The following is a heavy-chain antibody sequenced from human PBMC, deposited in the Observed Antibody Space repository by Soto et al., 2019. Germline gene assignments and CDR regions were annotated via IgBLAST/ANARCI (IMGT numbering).Heavy chain of an antibody. Sequence: SETLSPTCPVSGYSISSGSYWGWIRQPPGKGPEWIASIYHGGTTFYNPSLKSRVTVSVDKSNNQFSLKLGSVTATDTAVYYCANAHVMVVACSTFDYWGHGTLVTVSS. V-gene: IGHV4-38-2*01. CDR3: ANAHVMVVACSTFDY. D-gene: IGHD2-2*01. J-gene: IGHJ4*01. CDR2: IYHGGTT. CDR1: GYSISSGSY.